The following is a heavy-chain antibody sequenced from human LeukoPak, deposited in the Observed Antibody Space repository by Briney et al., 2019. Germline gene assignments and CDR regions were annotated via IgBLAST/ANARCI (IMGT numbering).Heavy chain of an antibody. Sequence: PGGSLRLYCGASGFSLSDYYMTWIRQAPGKGLDWLASISTSGSIIYYADSVKGRLTISRDNAKKSLFLQMNSLRAEDTAIYYCARGREGDYHYHMDVWGKGTTVIVSS. CDR1: GFSLSDYY. J-gene: IGHJ6*03. D-gene: IGHD5-24*01. CDR2: ISTSGSII. V-gene: IGHV3-11*01. CDR3: ARGREGDYHYHMDV.